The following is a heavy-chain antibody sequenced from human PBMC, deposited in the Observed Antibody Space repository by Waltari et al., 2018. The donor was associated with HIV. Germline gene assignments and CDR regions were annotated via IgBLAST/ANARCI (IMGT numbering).Heavy chain of an antibody. CDR1: GYSISSGYY. Sequence: QVQLQESGPGLVKPSETLSLTCAVSGYSISSGYYWGWLRQPPEKGLGWIGVIYQSGTNHSGSTYYNPALKSRATISVDTSKNRFSLKLSSVTAADTAVYYCAREYMSGSYRHYYFDYWGQGTLVTVSS. CDR2: IYQSGTNHSGST. CDR3: AREYMSGSYRHYYFDY. J-gene: IGHJ4*02. V-gene: IGHV4-38-2*02. D-gene: IGHD1-26*01.